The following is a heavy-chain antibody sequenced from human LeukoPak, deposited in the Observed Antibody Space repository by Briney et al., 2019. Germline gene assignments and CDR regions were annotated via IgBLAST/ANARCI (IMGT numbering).Heavy chain of an antibody. CDR2: ISSYGDTT. CDR1: GFTFSGYA. V-gene: IGHV3-64*02. CDR3: ARVGYTSYYYYGMDV. J-gene: IGHJ6*02. Sequence: GGSLRLSCAASGFTFSGYAMHWVRQAPGKGLEYVSAISSYGDTTYYADSVKGRFTISRDNSKSTLSLQMGSLRAEDMAVYYCARVGYTSYYYYGMDVWGQGTTVTVSS. D-gene: IGHD6-13*01.